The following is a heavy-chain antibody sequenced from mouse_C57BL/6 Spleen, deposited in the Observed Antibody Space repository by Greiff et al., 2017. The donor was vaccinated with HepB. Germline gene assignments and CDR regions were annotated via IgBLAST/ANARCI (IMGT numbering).Heavy chain of an antibody. CDR1: GFTFSSYA. V-gene: IGHV5-9-1*02. Sequence: EVMLVESGEGLVKPGGSLKLSYAASGFTFSSYAMSWVRQTPEKRLEWVAYISSGGDYIYYADTVKGRFTISRDNARNTLYLQMSSLKSEDTAMYYCTRGGPLSNWYFDVWGTGTTVTVSS. D-gene: IGHD1-1*01. CDR2: ISSGGDYI. CDR3: TRGGPLSNWYFDV. J-gene: IGHJ1*03.